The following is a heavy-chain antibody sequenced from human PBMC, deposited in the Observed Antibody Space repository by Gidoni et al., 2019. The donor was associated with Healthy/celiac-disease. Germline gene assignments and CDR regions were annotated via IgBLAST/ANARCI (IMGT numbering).Heavy chain of an antibody. D-gene: IGHD5-12*01. Sequence: HVQLVASGGGVVQPGRSLRLSCAASGFTFSSYGMHWVRQAPGKGLEWVAVISYDGSNKYYADSVKGRFTISRDNSKNTLYLQMNSLRAEDTAVYYCAKDLGEYSGYNLYYYYGMDVWGQGTTVTVSS. J-gene: IGHJ6*02. CDR1: GFTFSSYG. CDR2: ISYDGSNK. CDR3: AKDLGEYSGYNLYYYYGMDV. V-gene: IGHV3-30*18.